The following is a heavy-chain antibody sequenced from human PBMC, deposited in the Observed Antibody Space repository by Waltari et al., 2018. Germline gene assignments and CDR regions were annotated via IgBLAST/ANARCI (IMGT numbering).Heavy chain of an antibody. Sequence: EVQLVASGGNLIQPGGSLTLSCAASGFTGRTHFMSWVRQAPGKGLEWVSIIYSGGNTYYAGSVKGRFTISRDNYKNIVYLEMNSLRAEDTAVYYCAKQSPSYTRGWYPLESWGPGTLVTVSP. D-gene: IGHD6-19*01. J-gene: IGHJ4*02. V-gene: IGHV3-53*01. CDR2: IYSGGNT. CDR3: AKQSPSYTRGWYPLES. CDR1: GFTGRTHF.